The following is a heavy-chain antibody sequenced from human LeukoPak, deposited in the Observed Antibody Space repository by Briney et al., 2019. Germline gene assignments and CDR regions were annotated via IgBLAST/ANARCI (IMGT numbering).Heavy chain of an antibody. V-gene: IGHV4-59*11. CDR1: GGSISSHY. Sequence: PSETLSLTCTVSGGSISSHYWSWIRQPPGKGLEWIGYIYYSGSTNYNPSLKSRVTISVDTSKKQFSLKLSSVTAADTAVYYCARGDNWFDPWGQGTLVTVSS. J-gene: IGHJ5*02. CDR2: IYYSGST. CDR3: ARGDNWFDP.